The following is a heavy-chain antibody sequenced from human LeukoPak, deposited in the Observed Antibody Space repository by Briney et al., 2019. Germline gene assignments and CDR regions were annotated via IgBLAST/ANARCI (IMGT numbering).Heavy chain of an antibody. J-gene: IGHJ4*02. V-gene: IGHV3-74*01. CDR3: ARASRYYGGNPLDY. CDR2: INSDGSST. D-gene: IGHD4-23*01. CDR1: GFTFSSYW. Sequence: GGSLRLSCAASGFTFSSYWMHWDRQAPGKGLVWVSRINSDGSSTSYADSVKGRFTISRDNAKNTLYLQMNSLRAEDTAVYYCARASRYYGGNPLDYWGQGTLVTVSS.